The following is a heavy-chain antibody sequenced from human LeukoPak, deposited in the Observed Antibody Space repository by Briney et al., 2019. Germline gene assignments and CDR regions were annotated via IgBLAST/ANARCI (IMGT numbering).Heavy chain of an antibody. CDR1: GGSFSGYN. CDR3: ARGSPKLDS. Sequence: SETLSLTCTVYGGSFSGYNWNWIRQAPGKGLEWIGEINHLGNTKKSPSLKGRVTLSVDTSKNQFSLKVTSVTAADTAVYYCARGSPKLDSWGQGTPVTVSS. V-gene: IGHV4-34*01. J-gene: IGHJ5*01. CDR2: INHLGNT.